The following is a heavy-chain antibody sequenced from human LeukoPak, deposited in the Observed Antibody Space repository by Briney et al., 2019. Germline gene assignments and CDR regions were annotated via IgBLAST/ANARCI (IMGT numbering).Heavy chain of an antibody. D-gene: IGHD2-2*01. V-gene: IGHV4-59*01. CDR1: GGSISSYY. Sequence: SETLSLTCTVSGGSISSYYWSWIRQPPGKGLEWIGYIYYSGSTNYNPSLKSRVTISVDTSKNQFSLQLSSVTAADTAVYYCARGYCSSTSCYALGYYYYGMDVWGKGTTVTVSS. CDR3: ARGYCSSTSCYALGYYYYGMDV. J-gene: IGHJ6*04. CDR2: IYYSGST.